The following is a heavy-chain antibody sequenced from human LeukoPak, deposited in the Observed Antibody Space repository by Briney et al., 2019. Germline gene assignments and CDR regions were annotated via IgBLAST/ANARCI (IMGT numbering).Heavy chain of an antibody. CDR2: IYYAGNT. D-gene: IGHD2-8*01. Sequence: SETLSLTCSVSGGSVSHSSYYWAWIRQSPGKGLEWIATIYYAGNTHYNPSLRSRVTISMDMSKNHFSLKLSSVTAADTAVYYCARIGNNVGYYYYYFMDVWGKGTTVTISS. V-gene: IGHV4-39*07. CDR3: ARIGNNVGYYYYYFMDV. CDR1: GGSVSHSSYY. J-gene: IGHJ6*03.